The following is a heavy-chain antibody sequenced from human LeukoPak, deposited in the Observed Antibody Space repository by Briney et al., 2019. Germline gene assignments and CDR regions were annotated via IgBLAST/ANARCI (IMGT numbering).Heavy chain of an antibody. CDR2: ICGSGGST. CDR3: AKVGAVAAFPLDFVY. CDR1: GFTFTSYA. V-gene: IGHV3-23*01. Sequence: PGGSLRLSCAASGFTFTSYAMSWVRQAPGKGLEWVSAICGSGGSTYYADSVKGRFTISSENSKKTLYLQMNSLRAEDTAVYYCAKVGAVAAFPLDFVYWGQGTLVTVSS. J-gene: IGHJ4*02. D-gene: IGHD6-19*01.